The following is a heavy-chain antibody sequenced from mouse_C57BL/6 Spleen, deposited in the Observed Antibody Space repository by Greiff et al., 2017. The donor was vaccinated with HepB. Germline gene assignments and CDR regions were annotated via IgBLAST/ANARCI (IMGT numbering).Heavy chain of an antibody. J-gene: IGHJ2*01. CDR2: ISDGGSYT. CDR1: GFTFSSYA. D-gene: IGHD1-1*01. V-gene: IGHV5-4*01. Sequence: EVQVVESGGGLVKPGGSLKLSCAASGFTFSSYAMSWVRQTPEKRLEWVATISDGGSYTYYPDNVKGRFTISRDNAKNNLYLQMSHLKSEDTAMYYCAREPYGSYFDYWGQGTTLTVSS. CDR3: AREPYGSYFDY.